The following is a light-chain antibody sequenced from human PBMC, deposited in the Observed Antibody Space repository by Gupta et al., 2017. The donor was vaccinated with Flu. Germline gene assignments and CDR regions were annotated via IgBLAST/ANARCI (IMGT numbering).Light chain of an antibody. V-gene: IGLV3-19*01. Sequence: SSALTQDPAVSLALGQTDKLPCHGDSLRRYYATWYQQKPGQAPVVVLYGKNNRPSGIPDRFSGSHSDNTASLTITGAQAEDEADYHCSSRDLNNRVLFGGGTKLTVL. CDR2: GKN. J-gene: IGLJ2*01. CDR3: SSRDLNNRVL. CDR1: SLRRYY.